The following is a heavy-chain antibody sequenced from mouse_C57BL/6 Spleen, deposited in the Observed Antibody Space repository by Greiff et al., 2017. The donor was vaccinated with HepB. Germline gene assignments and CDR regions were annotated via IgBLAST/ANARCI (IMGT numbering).Heavy chain of an antibody. CDR3: ARREGVLRAHFDD. CDR2: IHPNSGST. Sequence: QVQLQQPGAELVKPGASVKLSCKASGYTFTSYWMHWVKQRPGQGLEWIGMIHPNSGSTNYNEKFKSKATLTVDKSSSTAYMQLSSLTSEDSAVYYCARREGVLRAHFDDWGQGTTLTVSS. J-gene: IGHJ2*01. D-gene: IGHD1-1*01. CDR1: GYTFTSYW. V-gene: IGHV1-64*01.